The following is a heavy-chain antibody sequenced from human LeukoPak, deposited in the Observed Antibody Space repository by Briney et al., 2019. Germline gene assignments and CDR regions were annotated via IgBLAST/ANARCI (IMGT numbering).Heavy chain of an antibody. V-gene: IGHV1-69*13. CDR2: IIPIFGTA. J-gene: IGHJ3*02. Sequence: SVKVSCKASGGTFSSYAISWVRQAPGQGLEWMGGIIPIFGTANYAQKFQGRVTITADESTSTAYMELSSLRSEDTAVYYCASLITMIVVVPTTGDAFDIWGQGTMVTVSS. CDR3: ASLITMIVVVPTTGDAFDI. D-gene: IGHD3-22*01. CDR1: GGTFSSYA.